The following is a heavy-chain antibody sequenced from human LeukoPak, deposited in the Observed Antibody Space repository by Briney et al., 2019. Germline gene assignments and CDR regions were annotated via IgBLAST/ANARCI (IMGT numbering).Heavy chain of an antibody. V-gene: IGHV1-8*01. CDR2: MNPNSGNT. CDR3: ARLHSSWGKDYGMDV. J-gene: IGHJ6*02. CDR1: GYTFTSYD. D-gene: IGHD6-13*01. Sequence: GASVKVSCKASGYTFTSYDINWVRQATGQGLEWMGWMNPNSGNTGYAQKFQGRVTMTRNTSISTVYMELSSLRSEDTAVYYCARLHSSWGKDYGMDVWGQGTTVTVSS.